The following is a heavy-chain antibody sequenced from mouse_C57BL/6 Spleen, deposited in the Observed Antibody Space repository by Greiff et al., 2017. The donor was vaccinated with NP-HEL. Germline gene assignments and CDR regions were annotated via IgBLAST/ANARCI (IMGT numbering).Heavy chain of an antibody. J-gene: IGHJ4*01. CDR1: GYTFTEYT. Sequence: QVQLKESGAELVKPGASVKLSCKASGYTFTEYTIHWVKQRSGQGLEWIGWFYPGSGSIKYNEKFKDKATLTADKSSSTVYMELSRLTSEDSAVYFCARHEEPITTVVGYYAMDYWGQGTSVTVSS. CDR3: ARHEEPITTVVGYYAMDY. D-gene: IGHD1-1*01. CDR2: FYPGSGSI. V-gene: IGHV1-62-2*01.